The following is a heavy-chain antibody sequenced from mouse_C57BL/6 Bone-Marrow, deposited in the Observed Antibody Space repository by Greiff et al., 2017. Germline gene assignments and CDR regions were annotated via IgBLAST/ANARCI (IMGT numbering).Heavy chain of an antibody. CDR3: TRSGGLRG. CDR2: VYPGNSDT. Sequence: VQLKQSGTVLARPGASVKMSCKTSGYTFTSYWMHWVKQRPGPGLEWIGAVYPGNSDTSYKQKFQAKAKLTAVTSASTAYMELSSLTNEDSAVYYCTRSGGLRGWGQGTTLTVSS. V-gene: IGHV1-5*01. D-gene: IGHD2-4*01. J-gene: IGHJ2*01. CDR1: GYTFTSYW.